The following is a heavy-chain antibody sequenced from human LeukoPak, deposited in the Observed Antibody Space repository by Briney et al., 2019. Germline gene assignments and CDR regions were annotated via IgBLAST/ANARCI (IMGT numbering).Heavy chain of an antibody. CDR2: IIPIFGTA. Sequence: ASVKVSFKASGGTFSSYAISWVRQAPGQGLEWMGGIIPIFGTANYAQKFQGRVTITTDESTSTAYMELSSLRSEDTAVYYCARAGGYSRYYYYMDVWGKGTTVTVSS. J-gene: IGHJ6*03. CDR1: GGTFSSYA. CDR3: ARAGGYSRYYYYMDV. D-gene: IGHD1-26*01. V-gene: IGHV1-69*05.